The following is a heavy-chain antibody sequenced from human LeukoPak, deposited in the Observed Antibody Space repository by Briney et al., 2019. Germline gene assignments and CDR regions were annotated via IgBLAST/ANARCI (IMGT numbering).Heavy chain of an antibody. V-gene: IGHV3-23*01. D-gene: IGHD3-3*01. Sequence: GGSLRLSCAASGFAFSNFAMSWVRQTPGKGLEWVSAMSGSGYYTYYVESVKGRFTISRDNSKNTLYLHMNSLRADDTAVYYCAKMEGQRLYDYCMDVWGRGTTVTVSS. CDR2: MSGSGYYT. CDR1: GFAFSNFA. J-gene: IGHJ6*03. CDR3: AKMEGQRLYDYCMDV.